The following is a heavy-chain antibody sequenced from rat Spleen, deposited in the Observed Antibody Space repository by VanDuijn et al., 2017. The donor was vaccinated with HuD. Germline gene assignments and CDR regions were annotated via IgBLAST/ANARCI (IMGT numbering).Heavy chain of an antibody. D-gene: IGHD4-1*01. CDR3: GRQWPNTAFDY. CDR2: LTPGGDNT. J-gene: IGHJ2*01. V-gene: IGHV5S13*01. CDR1: GFTFSDYY. Sequence: EVQLVESGGGLVQPGRSLKLSCAVSGFTFSDYYMAWVRQAPKKGLEWVASLTPGGDNTYYRDSVRGRFTIARDNAKNTQYLQLDSLRTEDTATYYCGRQWPNTAFDYWGQGVMVIVSS.